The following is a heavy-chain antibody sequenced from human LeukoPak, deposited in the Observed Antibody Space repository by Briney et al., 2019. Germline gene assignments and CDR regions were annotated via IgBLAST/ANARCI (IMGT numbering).Heavy chain of an antibody. CDR2: MNPNSGNT. D-gene: IGHD1-26*01. V-gene: IGHV1-8*01. J-gene: IGHJ4*02. CDR1: GYTFTSYD. Sequence: ASVTVSCKASGYTFTSYDINWVRQATGQGLEWMGWMNPNSGNTGYAQKFQGRVTMTRNTSISTAYMELSSLRSEDTAVYYCARGLRFPGATNGDYWGQGTLVTVSS. CDR3: ARGLRFPGATNGDY.